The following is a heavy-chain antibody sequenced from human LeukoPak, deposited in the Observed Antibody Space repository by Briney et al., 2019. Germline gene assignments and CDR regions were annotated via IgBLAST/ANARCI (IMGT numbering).Heavy chain of an antibody. CDR2: IYERGGGTT. CDR3: ARLWSTDCSGGSCPHQPNY. D-gene: IGHD2-15*01. V-gene: IGHV4-38-2*02. J-gene: IGHJ4*02. Sequence: SETLSLTCTVSGYSINSGYYWGWIRQPPGKGLEWIGNIYERGGGTTYYNPSLKSRVTMSVDTSKSQFSLKLSSVIAADTAVYYCARLWSTDCSGGSCPHQPNYWGQGTLVTVSS. CDR1: GYSINSGYY.